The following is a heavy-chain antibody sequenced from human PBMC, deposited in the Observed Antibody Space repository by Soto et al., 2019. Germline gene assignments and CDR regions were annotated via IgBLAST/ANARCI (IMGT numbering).Heavy chain of an antibody. CDR2: IIPILGIA. Sequence: QVQLVQSGAEVKKPGSSVKVSCKASGGTFSSYTISWVRQAPGQGLEWMGRIIPILGIANYAQKFQGRVTITADKSTSTAYMELSSLRSEDTAVYYCARDLEGAALGAFDIWGQGTMVTVSS. J-gene: IGHJ3*02. D-gene: IGHD2-15*01. CDR3: ARDLEGAALGAFDI. CDR1: GGTFSSYT. V-gene: IGHV1-69*08.